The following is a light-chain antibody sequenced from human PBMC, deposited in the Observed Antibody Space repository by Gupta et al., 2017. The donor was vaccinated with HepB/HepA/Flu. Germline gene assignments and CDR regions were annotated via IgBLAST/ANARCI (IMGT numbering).Light chain of an antibody. CDR1: SSDVGGYNY. Sequence: QSALTQPASVSGSPVQSITISCTGTSSDVGGYNYVSWYQQHPGKAPKLMIYDVSNRPSGVSNRFSGSKSGNTASLTISGRQAEEEADYYCSSDTSSSTMVFGGGTKRTVL. J-gene: IGLJ2*01. CDR3: SSDTSSSTMV. CDR2: DVS. V-gene: IGLV2-14*03.